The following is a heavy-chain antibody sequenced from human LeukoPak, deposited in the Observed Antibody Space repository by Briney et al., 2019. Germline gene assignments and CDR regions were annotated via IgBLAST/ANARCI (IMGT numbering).Heavy chain of an antibody. Sequence: GGSLRLSCAASGFTFSSYSMNWVRQAPGKGLEWVSSISSSSYIYYADSVKGRFTISRDNAKSSLYLQMNTLRAEDTAVYYCARAGHVITMIVVLDAFDIWGQGTMVTVSS. J-gene: IGHJ3*02. D-gene: IGHD3-22*01. CDR2: ISSSSYI. CDR1: GFTFSSYS. V-gene: IGHV3-21*01. CDR3: ARAGHVITMIVVLDAFDI.